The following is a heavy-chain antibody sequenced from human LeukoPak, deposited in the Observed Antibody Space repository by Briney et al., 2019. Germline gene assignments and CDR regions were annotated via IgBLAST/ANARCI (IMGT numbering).Heavy chain of an antibody. Sequence: TGGSLRLSCAVSGFTFSGFWMSWSRRAPGKGLEWVASINSDGSEGYYADVVKGRFTISRDNAKNSLYLQINSLRAEDTAVYYCARDKVDYDFWSGYYGAYYYGMDVWGQGTTVTVSS. CDR1: GFTFSGFW. V-gene: IGHV3-7*03. CDR2: INSDGSEG. CDR3: ARDKVDYDFWSGYYGAYYYGMDV. D-gene: IGHD3-3*01. J-gene: IGHJ6*02.